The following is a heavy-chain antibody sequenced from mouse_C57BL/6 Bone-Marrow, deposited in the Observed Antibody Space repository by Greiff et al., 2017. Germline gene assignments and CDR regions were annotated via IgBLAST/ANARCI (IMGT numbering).Heavy chain of an antibody. D-gene: IGHD1-1*01. CDR3: ARESNYGSSWGFAY. CDR1: GFTFSSYA. J-gene: IGHJ3*01. V-gene: IGHV5-4*01. CDR2: ISDGGSYT. Sequence: EVKLMESGGGLVKPGGSLKLSCAASGFTFSSYAMSWVRQTPEKRLEWVATISDGGSYTYYPDNVKGRFTISRDNAKNNLYLQMSQLKSEDTAMXYCARESNYGSSWGFAYWGQGTMVTVSA.